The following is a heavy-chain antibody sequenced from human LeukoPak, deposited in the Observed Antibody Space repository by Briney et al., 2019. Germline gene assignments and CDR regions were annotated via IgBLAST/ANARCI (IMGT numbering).Heavy chain of an antibody. CDR3: ASSITMVRGVTTHFDY. V-gene: IGHV1-3*01. CDR1: GYTFTSYA. Sequence: ASVKVSCKASGYTFTSYAMHWVRQAPGQRLEWMGWINAGNGNTKYSQKFQGRVTITRDTSASTAYMELSSLRSEDTAVYYCASSITMVRGVTTHFDYWGQGTLVTVSS. D-gene: IGHD3-10*01. J-gene: IGHJ4*02. CDR2: INAGNGNT.